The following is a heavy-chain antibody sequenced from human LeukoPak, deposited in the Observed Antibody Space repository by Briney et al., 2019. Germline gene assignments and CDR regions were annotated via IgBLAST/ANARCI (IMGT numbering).Heavy chain of an antibody. Sequence: SETLSLTCTVSGYSISSGYYWGWIRQPPGKGLEWIGSIYHSGSTYYNPSLKSRVTISVDTSKNQFSLKLSSVTAADTAVYYCARTRARSPYYYYYMDVWGKGTTVTASS. CDR1: GYSISSGYY. J-gene: IGHJ6*03. D-gene: IGHD2-15*01. V-gene: IGHV4-38-2*02. CDR3: ARTRARSPYYYYYMDV. CDR2: IYHSGST.